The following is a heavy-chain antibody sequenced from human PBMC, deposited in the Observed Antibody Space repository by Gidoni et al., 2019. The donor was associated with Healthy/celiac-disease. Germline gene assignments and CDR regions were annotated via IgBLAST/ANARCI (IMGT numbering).Heavy chain of an antibody. CDR3: ARDQHYDFCSGQDAFDP. CDR1: GFTFRRHS. V-gene: IGHV3-21*01. D-gene: IGHD3-3*01. CDR2: ISSSSSYL. Sequence: EVPLVASGGGLVKPGGSLSLCCAASGFTFRRHSMNWVRQAQGKGLEWVSSISSSSSYLHYADALKGRFTIYGDNANNSLYLQMNSLRAEDTAVYYWARDQHYDFCSGQDAFDPWGQGTLVTVSS. J-gene: IGHJ5*02.